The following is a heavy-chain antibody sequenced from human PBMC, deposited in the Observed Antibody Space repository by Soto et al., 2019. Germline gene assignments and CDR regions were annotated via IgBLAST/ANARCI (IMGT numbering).Heavy chain of an antibody. Sequence: QVQLQVSGPGLVKPSETLSLTCTVSGASVSSGYWSWIRQPPGKGLEWIGFMYFGGSFNYNPSLTSRVSFSVETSTNQFSMKVTSVTAADTAVYYCARSYYDATGLAVDPWGQGTLVTVSS. CDR1: GASVSSGY. CDR3: ARSYYDATGLAVDP. J-gene: IGHJ5*02. D-gene: IGHD3-22*01. V-gene: IGHV4-59*02. CDR2: MYFGGSF.